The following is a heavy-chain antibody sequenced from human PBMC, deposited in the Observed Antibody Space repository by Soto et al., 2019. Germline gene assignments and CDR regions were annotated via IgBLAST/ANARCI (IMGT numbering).Heavy chain of an antibody. CDR3: AKARCTTANCYVPDY. J-gene: IGHJ4*02. Sequence: GGSLRLSCVASGFTFSTYTMSWVRQAPGKGLKGVSVISGSGGSRRNQSNADSVQGRLSISRDNPKNTLYLQMNSLRGEDTAMYYCAKARCTTANCYVPDYWGQGTLVTVSS. CDR2: ISGSGGSRRNQ. D-gene: IGHD1-1*01. CDR1: GFTFSTYT. V-gene: IGHV3-23*01.